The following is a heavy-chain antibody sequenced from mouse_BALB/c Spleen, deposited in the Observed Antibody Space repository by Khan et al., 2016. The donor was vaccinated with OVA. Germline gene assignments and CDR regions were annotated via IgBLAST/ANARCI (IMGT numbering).Heavy chain of an antibody. CDR1: GYTFTSYY. CDR3: TRSGYGTFTY. V-gene: IGHV1S81*02. CDR2: INPSNGGT. Sequence: QVQLQQSGAELVKPGASVKLSCKASGYTFTSYYMYWVKQRPGQGLEWIGEINPSNGGTNFNEKFKSKATLTVDISSSTAYMQLSSLTSEDSAVYYCTRSGYGTFTYWGQGTLVTVSA. D-gene: IGHD2-1*01. J-gene: IGHJ3*01.